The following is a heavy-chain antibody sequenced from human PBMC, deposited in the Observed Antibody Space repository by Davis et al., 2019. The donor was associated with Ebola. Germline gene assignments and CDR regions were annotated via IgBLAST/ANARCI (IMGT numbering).Heavy chain of an antibody. CDR3: ARDMGARLGSFDY. D-gene: IGHD3-16*01. CDR2: ISWNSGSI. V-gene: IGHV3-9*01. Sequence: LSLTCTVSGGSISSYYWSWIRQPPGKGLEWVSGISWNSGSIGSADSVKGRFTISRDNAKNSLYLQMNSLRAEDTALYYCARDMGARLGSFDYWGQGTLVTVSS. CDR1: GGSISSYY. J-gene: IGHJ4*02.